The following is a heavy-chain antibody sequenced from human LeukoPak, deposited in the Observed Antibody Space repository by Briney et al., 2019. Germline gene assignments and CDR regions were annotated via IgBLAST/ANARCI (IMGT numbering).Heavy chain of an antibody. Sequence: GGSLRLSCAVSGFTFSSYGMYWVRQAPGKGPEWVAVIWYDGSKKYYADSVKGRFTISRDNSKNTLYLEMNSLRVEDTAVYYCAKDEGYFEYWGQGTLVTVSS. CDR2: IWYDGSKK. CDR1: GFTFSSYG. J-gene: IGHJ4*02. CDR3: AKDEGYFEY. V-gene: IGHV3-33*06.